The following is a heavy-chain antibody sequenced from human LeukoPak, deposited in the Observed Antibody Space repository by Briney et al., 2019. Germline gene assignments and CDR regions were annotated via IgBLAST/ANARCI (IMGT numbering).Heavy chain of an antibody. J-gene: IGHJ4*02. D-gene: IGHD6-6*01. V-gene: IGHV4-4*07. CDR1: GGSISSFY. Sequence: SETLSLTCTVSGGSISSFYWSWIRQPAGKGLEWIGRMYSGGITDYNPSLTSRVTMSVDTSKNQFSLKLSSVTAADSAMYYCARMSSGDYWGQGILVTVSS. CDR3: ARMSSGDY. CDR2: MYSGGIT.